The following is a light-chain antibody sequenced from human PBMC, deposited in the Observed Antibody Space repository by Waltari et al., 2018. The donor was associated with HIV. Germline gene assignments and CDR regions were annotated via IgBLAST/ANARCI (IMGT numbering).Light chain of an antibody. Sequence: QAGLTQPPSVSKGLRQTATLTCTGDSNNVGNQGATWLQQHQGHPPKLLFYKNNNRSSGISERFSASKSGNTASLTITGLQPEDEADYFCSAWDRSLSAVIFGGGTKLTVL. CDR3: SAWDRSLSAVI. CDR2: KNN. CDR1: SNNVGNQG. J-gene: IGLJ2*01. V-gene: IGLV10-54*04.